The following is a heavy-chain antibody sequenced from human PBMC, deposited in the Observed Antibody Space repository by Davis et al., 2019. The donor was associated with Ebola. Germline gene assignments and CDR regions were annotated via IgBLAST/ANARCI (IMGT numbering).Heavy chain of an antibody. CDR2: VYHSGSA. J-gene: IGHJ4*02. CDR3: ARRDTVRARALDY. V-gene: IGHV4-39*01. Sequence: MPSETLSLTCTVSGGSISTDNYFWAWIRQPPGQGPEYIGSVYHSGSAYYNPSLKSRVTISVDTSKNQFSLKLSSVTAADTAVYYCARRDTVRARALDYWGQGTLVTVSS. D-gene: IGHD5-18*01. CDR1: GGSISTDNYF.